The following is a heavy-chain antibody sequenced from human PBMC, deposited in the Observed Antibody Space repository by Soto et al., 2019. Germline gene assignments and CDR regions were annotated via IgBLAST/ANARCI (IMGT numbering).Heavy chain of an antibody. V-gene: IGHV4-30-4*01. CDR1: GGSISSGDYY. J-gene: IGHJ4*02. Sequence: QVQLQESGPGLVKPSQTLSLTCTVSGGSISSGDYYWSWIRQPPGKGLEWIGYIYYSGSTYYNPSLKRRVTIAVDTSKNQFSLKLSSVTAADTAVYYCARDPPSVGPSYYFDYWGQGTLVTVSS. CDR3: ARDPPSVGPSYYFDY. CDR2: IYYSGST. D-gene: IGHD2-15*01.